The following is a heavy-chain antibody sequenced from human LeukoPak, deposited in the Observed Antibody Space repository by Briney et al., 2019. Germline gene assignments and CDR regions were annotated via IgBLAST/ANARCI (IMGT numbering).Heavy chain of an antibody. CDR3: AKAAHKYYGSGDAFDI. D-gene: IGHD3-10*01. J-gene: IGHJ3*02. V-gene: IGHV3-23*01. CDR2: ISTTGDST. CDR1: GFIFSTYA. Sequence: GGSLTLSCAASGFIFSTYAMSGVRQATGKGLEWVSAISTTGDSTYYADSVKGRFTISRDNSENTLYLQMNSLRAEDAAVYYCAKAAHKYYGSGDAFDIWGQGTMVTVSS.